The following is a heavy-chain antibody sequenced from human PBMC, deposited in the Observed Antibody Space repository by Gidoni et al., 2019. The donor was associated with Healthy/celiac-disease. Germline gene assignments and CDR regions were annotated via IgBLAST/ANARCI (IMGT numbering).Heavy chain of an antibody. D-gene: IGHD4-17*01. J-gene: IGHJ3*02. CDR3: ASLNRADYGEDDAFDI. Sequence: EVQLVPSGAEVKKPGESLKISCKGSGYSFPSSWIGWVRQMPGKGLEWMGIIYPGDSDTRYSPSFQGQVTISADKSISTAYLQWSSLKASDTAMYYCASLNRADYGEDDAFDIWGQGTMVTVSS. CDR1: GYSFPSSW. V-gene: IGHV5-51*01. CDR2: IYPGDSDT.